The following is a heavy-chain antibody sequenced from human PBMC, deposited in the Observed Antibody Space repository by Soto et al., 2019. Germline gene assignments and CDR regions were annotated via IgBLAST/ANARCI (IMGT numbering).Heavy chain of an antibody. J-gene: IGHJ3*01. CDR1: GFPFGDNL. CDR3: ARDILSVGPRANDAFDD. CDR2: INPDNGNT. Sequence: QVQLVQSGAGVRKPGAPVNIPCWPPGFPFGDNLINWGGQVPGQSLGWMGWINPDNGNTKYSQPFQGRVTISRHSSASIAYVEVTDLTSDDTAVYYWARDILSVGPRANDAFDDWGQGTMVTVSS. D-gene: IGHD2-8*02. V-gene: IGHV1-3*01.